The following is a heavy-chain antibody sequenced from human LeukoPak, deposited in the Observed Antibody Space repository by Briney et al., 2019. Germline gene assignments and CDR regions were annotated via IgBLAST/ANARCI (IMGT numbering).Heavy chain of an antibody. J-gene: IGHJ4*02. D-gene: IGHD3-10*01. CDR1: GFTVSNNY. CDR2: IYSGGST. CDR3: ARGGGYYYGSGVDY. Sequence: GGSLRLSCAASGFTVSNNYMSWVRQAPGKGLEWVSVIYSGGSTYYADSVKGRFTISRDNSKNTLYLQMNSLRAEDTAMYYCARGGGYYYGSGVDYWGQGTLVTVSS. V-gene: IGHV3-53*01.